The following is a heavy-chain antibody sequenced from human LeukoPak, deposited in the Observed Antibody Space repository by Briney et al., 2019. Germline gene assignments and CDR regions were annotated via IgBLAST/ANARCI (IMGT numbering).Heavy chain of an antibody. Sequence: GGTLRLSCAASGFTFSSYGMSWVRQAPGKGLEWVSAISGSGGSTYYADSVKGRFTISRDNSKNTLYLQMNSLRAEDTAVYYCAKANNLNYYDSSGYVDYWGQGTLVTVSS. D-gene: IGHD3-22*01. CDR3: AKANNLNYYDSSGYVDY. CDR2: ISGSGGST. V-gene: IGHV3-23*01. J-gene: IGHJ4*02. CDR1: GFTFSSYG.